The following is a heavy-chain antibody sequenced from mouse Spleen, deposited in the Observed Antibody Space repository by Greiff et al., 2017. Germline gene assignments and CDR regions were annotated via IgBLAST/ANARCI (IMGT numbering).Heavy chain of an antibody. CDR3: ASSLWRYFDV. V-gene: IGHV2-2*02. D-gene: IGHD1-1*02. CDR2: IWSGGST. CDR1: GFSLTSYG. J-gene: IGHJ1*01. Sequence: VKLMESGPGLVQPSQSLSITCTVSGFSLTSYGVHWVRQSPGKGLEWLGVIWSGGSTDYNAAFISRLSISKDNSKSQVFFKMNSLQANDTAIYYCASSLWRYFDVWGAGTTVTVSS.